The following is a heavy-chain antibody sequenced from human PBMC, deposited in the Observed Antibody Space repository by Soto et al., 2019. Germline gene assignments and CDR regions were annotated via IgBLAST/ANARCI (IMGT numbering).Heavy chain of an antibody. D-gene: IGHD3-22*01. V-gene: IGHV4-34*01. J-gene: IGHJ4*02. Sequence: SETLSLTCAVYGGSFSGYSWSWIRQPPGKGLEWIGEINHSGRTSYNPSLKSGVTISVDTSKNLFSLKRSSVTAADTAVYYCASHPVDYDSSGYYYPFDYWGQGTLVTVSS. CDR3: ASHPVDYDSSGYYYPFDY. CDR2: INHSGRT. CDR1: GGSFSGYS.